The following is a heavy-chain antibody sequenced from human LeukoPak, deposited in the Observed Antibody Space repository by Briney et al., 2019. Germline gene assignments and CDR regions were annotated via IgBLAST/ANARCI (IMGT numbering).Heavy chain of an antibody. V-gene: IGHV1-18*01. D-gene: IGHD2-2*01. CDR3: ARDGGCSSTSCQYNWFDP. CDR2: ISAYNGNT. Sequence: ASLKVSCKASGYTITSYGISWVRQAPGQGLEWMGWISAYNGNTNYAQTLQGIVTMTTDTTTRTAFKELRSLRSDDTAVYYCARDGGCSSTSCQYNWFDPWGQGTLVTVSS. J-gene: IGHJ5*02. CDR1: GYTITSYG.